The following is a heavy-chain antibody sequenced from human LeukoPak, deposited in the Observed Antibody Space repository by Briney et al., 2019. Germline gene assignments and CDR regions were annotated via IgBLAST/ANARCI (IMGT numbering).Heavy chain of an antibody. J-gene: IGHJ4*02. CDR2: INPNSGGT. Sequence: ASVKASCKASGYTFTGYYMHWVRQAPGQGLEWMGWINPNSGGTNYAQKFQGRVTMTRDTSISTAYMELSRLRSDDTAVYYCAVGYYDYVWGGIDYWGQGTLVTVSS. CDR3: AVGYYDYVWGGIDY. D-gene: IGHD3-16*01. V-gene: IGHV1-2*02. CDR1: GYTFTGYY.